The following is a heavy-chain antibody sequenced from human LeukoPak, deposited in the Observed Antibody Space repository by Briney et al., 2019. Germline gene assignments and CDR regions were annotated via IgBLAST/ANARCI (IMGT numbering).Heavy chain of an antibody. D-gene: IGHD2-2*01. CDR2: IKQDGSEK. CDR1: GFTFSSYW. Sequence: GGSLRLSCAASGFTFSSYWMSWVRQAPGKGLEWVANIKQDGSEKYYVDSVKGRFTISRDNAKNSLYLQMNSLRAEDTAVYYCARDLRDYCSSTSCYAGFFDYWGQGTLVTVSS. CDR3: ARDLRDYCSSTSCYAGFFDY. J-gene: IGHJ4*02. V-gene: IGHV3-7*01.